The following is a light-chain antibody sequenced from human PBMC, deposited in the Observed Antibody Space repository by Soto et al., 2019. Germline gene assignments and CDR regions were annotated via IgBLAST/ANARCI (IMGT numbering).Light chain of an antibody. CDR2: YAS. CDR3: QQYNSYSPIT. V-gene: IGKV3-15*01. CDR1: QSVSSN. Sequence: EIVLTRSPGTLSLSPGERATLSCRASQSVSSNLAWYQQKPGQAPRLLISYASSRATGIPARFSGSGSGTEFTLTISSLQPDDFATYYCQQYNSYSPITFGQGTRLEIK. J-gene: IGKJ5*01.